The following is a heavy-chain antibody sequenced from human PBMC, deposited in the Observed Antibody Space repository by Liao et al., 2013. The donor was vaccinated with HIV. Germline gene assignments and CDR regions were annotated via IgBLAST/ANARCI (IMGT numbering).Heavy chain of an antibody. J-gene: IGHJ4*02. CDR2: TFAGGST. Sequence: QVQLQESGPGLVKPSQTLSLTCNVSGASISSATYYWTWIRQPAGKGLEWIGRTFAGGSTNYSPSLKSRLTVSLDTSKNHFSLRLSSVTAADTAVYYCAARGSNYFDYWGQGILVTVSS. CDR1: GASISSATYY. V-gene: IGHV4-61*02. D-gene: IGHD3-10*01. CDR3: AARGSNYFDY.